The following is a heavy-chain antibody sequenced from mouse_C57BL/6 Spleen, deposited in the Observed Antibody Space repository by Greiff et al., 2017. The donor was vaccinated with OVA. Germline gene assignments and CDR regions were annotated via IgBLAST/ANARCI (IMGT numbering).Heavy chain of an antibody. V-gene: IGHV1-76*01. CDR2: IYPGSGNT. Sequence: VHLVESGAELVRPGASVKLSCKASGYTFTDYYINWVKQRPGQGLEWIARIYPGSGNTYYNEKFKGKATLTAEKSSSTAYMQLSSLTSEDSAVYFCARGYYDYETGFAYWGQGTLVTVSA. D-gene: IGHD2-4*01. CDR1: GYTFTDYY. CDR3: ARGYYDYETGFAY. J-gene: IGHJ3*01.